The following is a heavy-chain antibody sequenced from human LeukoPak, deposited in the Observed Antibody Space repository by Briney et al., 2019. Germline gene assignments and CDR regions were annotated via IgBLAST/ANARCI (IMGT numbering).Heavy chain of an antibody. D-gene: IGHD6-13*01. CDR3: ATDHSSSWYWDY. CDR2: INPNSGGT. CDR1: GYTFTGYY. Sequence: ASVKVSCKASGYTFTGYYMHWVRQAPGQGLEWMGWINPNSGGTNYAQKFQGRVTMTRDTSISTAYMELSRLRSDDTAVYYCATDHSSSWYWDYWGQGTLVTVSS. V-gene: IGHV1-2*02. J-gene: IGHJ4*02.